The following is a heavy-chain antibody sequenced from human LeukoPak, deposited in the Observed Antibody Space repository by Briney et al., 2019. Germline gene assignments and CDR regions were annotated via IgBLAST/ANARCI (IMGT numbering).Heavy chain of an antibody. CDR3: ARTRDSSGYYHQHLDY. CDR2: INPSGGST. Sequence: ASVKVSCKASGYTFTSYYMHWVRQAPGQGLEWMGIINPSGGSTSYAQKFQGRVTMTRDTSTCTVYMGLSSLRSEDTAVYYCARTRDSSGYYHQHLDYWGQGTLVTVSS. D-gene: IGHD3-22*01. CDR1: GYTFTSYY. J-gene: IGHJ4*02. V-gene: IGHV1-46*01.